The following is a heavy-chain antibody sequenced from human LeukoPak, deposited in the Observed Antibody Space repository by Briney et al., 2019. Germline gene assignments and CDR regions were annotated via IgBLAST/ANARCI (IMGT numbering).Heavy chain of an antibody. CDR2: INPNSGGT. Sequence: ASVKVSCKASGYTFTSYGIIWVRQAPGQGLEWMGWINPNSGGTNYAQKFQGRVTMTRDTSISTAYMELSRLRSDDTAVYYCARTYSSGWYGSEYFKHWGQGTLVTVSS. V-gene: IGHV1-2*02. CDR1: GYTFTSYG. J-gene: IGHJ1*01. D-gene: IGHD6-19*01. CDR3: ARTYSSGWYGSEYFKH.